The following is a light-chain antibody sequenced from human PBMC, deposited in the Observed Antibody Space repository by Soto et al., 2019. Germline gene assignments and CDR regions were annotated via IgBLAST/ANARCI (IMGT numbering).Light chain of an antibody. CDR2: GAS. CDR1: QSFNSIY. J-gene: IGKJ1*01. V-gene: IGKV3-20*01. CDR3: HQYDSWT. Sequence: EIVLTPSPGTLSLSPGERATLSCRASQSFNSIYLAWYQQKPGQAPRLLIYGASSRATGIPDRFSGSVSGRDFTPTISRLEPEDFAVYYCHQYDSWTFGQGTKVDIK.